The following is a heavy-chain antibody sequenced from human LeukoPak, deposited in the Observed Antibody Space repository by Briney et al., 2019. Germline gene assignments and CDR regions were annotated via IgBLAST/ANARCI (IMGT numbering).Heavy chain of an antibody. CDR3: ARGHLHYYYGMDV. CDR2: INPNSGGT. V-gene: IGHV1-2*02. D-gene: IGHD3-3*02. J-gene: IGHJ6*02. CDR1: GYTLTGYY. Sequence: ASVKVSCKASGYTLTGYYMHWVRQAPGQGLEWMGWINPNSGGTNYAQKFQGRVTMTRDTSISTAYMELSRLRSDDTAVYYCARGHLHYYYGMDVWGQGTTVTVSS.